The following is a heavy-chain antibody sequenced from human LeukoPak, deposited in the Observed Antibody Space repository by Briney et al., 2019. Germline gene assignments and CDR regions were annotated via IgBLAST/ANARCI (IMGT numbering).Heavy chain of an antibody. V-gene: IGHV1-8*03. CDR1: GYTFTSYD. CDR3: AREGCSGGSCYLGY. D-gene: IGHD2-15*01. Sequence: ASVKVSCKASGYTFTSYDISWVRQATGQGLEWMGWVNPNSGNTDYAQKFQGRVTITRNTSISTAYMELSSLSSEDTAVYYCAREGCSGGSCYLGYWGQGTPVTVSS. CDR2: VNPNSGNT. J-gene: IGHJ4*02.